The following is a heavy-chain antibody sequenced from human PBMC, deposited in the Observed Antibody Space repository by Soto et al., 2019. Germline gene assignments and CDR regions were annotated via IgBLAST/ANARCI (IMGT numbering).Heavy chain of an antibody. J-gene: IGHJ5*02. CDR2: IYWDDDK. Sequence: QITLKESGPTLVKSTQTLTLTCTFSGFSLTTSGVGVGWIRQPPGKALEWLALIYWDDDKRYSPSLKSRLTXTXXTSKPHLVLRMPHMDPVDTAPSCCAHSQGEDWFGLWGQGTLVTVSS. D-gene: IGHD3-16*01. CDR3: AHSQGEDWFGL. V-gene: IGHV2-5*02. CDR1: GFSLTTSGVG.